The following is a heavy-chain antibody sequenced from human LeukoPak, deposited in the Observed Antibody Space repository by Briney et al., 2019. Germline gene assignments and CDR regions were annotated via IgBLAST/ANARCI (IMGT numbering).Heavy chain of an antibody. J-gene: IGHJ5*01. V-gene: IGHV3-74*01. CDR3: VRDWDHFDFDS. D-gene: IGHD3-9*01. Sequence: PGGSLRLSCAASGFTFSNYWMHWVRQAPGKGLVWVSRIKGDGSHTIYADSAKGRFTISRDNAKNTLYLQMRSLRAEDTAVYYCVRDWDHFDFDSWGQGTLVTVSS. CDR1: GFTFSNYW. CDR2: IKGDGSHT.